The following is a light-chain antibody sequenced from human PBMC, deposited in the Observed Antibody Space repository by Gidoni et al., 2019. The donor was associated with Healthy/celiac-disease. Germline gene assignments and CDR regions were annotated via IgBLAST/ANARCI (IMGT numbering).Light chain of an antibody. CDR2: DVS. V-gene: IGLV2-14*03. Sequence: QSALTQPASVSGSPGQSITISCTGTSSDVCGYNYVSWYQQPPGKAPKLMIYDVSNRPSGVSNRFSGSKSGNTASLTISGLQAEDEADYYCSSYTSSSTQVFGTGTKVTVL. CDR3: SSYTSSSTQV. J-gene: IGLJ1*01. CDR1: SSDVCGYNY.